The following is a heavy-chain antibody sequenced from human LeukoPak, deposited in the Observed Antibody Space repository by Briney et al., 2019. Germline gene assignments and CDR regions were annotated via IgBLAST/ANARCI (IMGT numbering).Heavy chain of an antibody. Sequence: GASVKVSCKDSGGTFSSYAIRWVRQAPGRELEWMVRIIPILGIANYAQKFQGRVTITADKSTSTAYMELSSLRSEDTAVYYCARNPIKGYCSGGSCYQDFDNWGQGSLVTVSS. CDR1: GGTFSSYA. CDR3: ARNPIKGYCSGGSCYQDFDN. CDR2: IIPILGIA. D-gene: IGHD2-15*01. V-gene: IGHV1-69*04. J-gene: IGHJ4*02.